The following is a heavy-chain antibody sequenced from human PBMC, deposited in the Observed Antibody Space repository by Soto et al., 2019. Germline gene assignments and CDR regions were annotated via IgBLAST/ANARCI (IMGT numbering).Heavy chain of an antibody. D-gene: IGHD5-18*01. CDR1: GYTFTTYG. J-gene: IGHJ6*02. V-gene: IGHV1-18*01. Sequence: QVQLVQSGAEVKKPGASVKVSCKASGYTFTTYGISWVRQAPGQGLEWMGGISAYNGDTNYAQNLQGRVTMTTDTSTTTAYMELRSLRSDDTAVYYCAREARGNSRVYYYYGMDVWGQGTTVTVSS. CDR3: AREARGNSRVYYYYGMDV. CDR2: ISAYNGDT.